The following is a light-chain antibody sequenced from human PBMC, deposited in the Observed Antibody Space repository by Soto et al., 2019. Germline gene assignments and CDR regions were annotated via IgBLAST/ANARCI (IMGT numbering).Light chain of an antibody. V-gene: IGLV2-23*02. CDR1: SSDVGTYNL. Sequence: QSVLTQPASVSVSPGQSITISCTGSSSDVGTYNLVSWYQQHPGEAPKLVIYEVTKRPSGVSYRFSGSKSGNTASLTISGLQAEDEADYYCCSYAGSSYVFGTGTKVTV. CDR3: CSYAGSSYV. J-gene: IGLJ1*01. CDR2: EVT.